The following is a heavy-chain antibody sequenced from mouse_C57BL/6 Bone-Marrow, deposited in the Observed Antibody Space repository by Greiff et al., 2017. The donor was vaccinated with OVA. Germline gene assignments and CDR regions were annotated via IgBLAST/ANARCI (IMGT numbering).Heavy chain of an antibody. D-gene: IGHD5-1*01. CDR2: ISSGGSYT. J-gene: IGHJ1*03. V-gene: IGHV5-6*02. CDR1: GFTFSSYG. CDR3: ARRSTRGYFEV. Sequence: EVKLMESGGDLVKPGGSLKLSCAASGFTFSSYGMSWVRQTPDKRLEWVATISSGGSYTYYPDSVKGRFTISRDNAKNTLYLQMSSLKSEDTAMYYCARRSTRGYFEVWGTGTTVTVSS.